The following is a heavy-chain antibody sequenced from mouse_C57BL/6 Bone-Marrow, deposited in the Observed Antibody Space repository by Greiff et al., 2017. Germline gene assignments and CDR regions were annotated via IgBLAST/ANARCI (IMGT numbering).Heavy chain of an antibody. CDR2: IDPSDSYT. Sequence: QVQLQQPGAELVRPGTSVKLSCKASGYTFTSYWMHWVKQRPGQGLEWIGVIDPSDSYTNYNQKFKGKATLTVDTSSSTAYMQLSSLPSEDSAVYYCARGVPFDYWGQGTTLTVSS. CDR1: GYTFTSYW. V-gene: IGHV1-59*01. CDR3: ARGVPFDY. J-gene: IGHJ2*01.